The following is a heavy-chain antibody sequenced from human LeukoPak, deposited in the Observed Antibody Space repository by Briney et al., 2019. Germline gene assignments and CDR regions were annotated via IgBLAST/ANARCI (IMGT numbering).Heavy chain of an antibody. CDR1: GFTFSNYW. V-gene: IGHV3-7*05. D-gene: IGHD6-13*01. CDR2: IKQDGSEK. Sequence: GGSLRLSCAASGFTFSNYWMIWVRQAPGKGLEWVGNIKQDGSEKRYADSVRGRFSISRDNAQTSLYLQMNSLRAEDTAVYYCAKVDGVRAAPGRGRVDSWGQGTLVTVSS. J-gene: IGHJ4*02. CDR3: AKVDGVRAAPGRGRVDS.